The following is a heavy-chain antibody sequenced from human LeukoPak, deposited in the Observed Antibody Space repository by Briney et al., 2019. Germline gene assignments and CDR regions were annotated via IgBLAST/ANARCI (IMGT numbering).Heavy chain of an antibody. CDR3: ARGGSIAAAAFWFDP. D-gene: IGHD6-13*01. V-gene: IGHV4-31*03. CDR1: GGSISSGGYY. J-gene: IGHJ5*02. CDR2: IYYSGST. Sequence: KPSQTLSLTCTVSGGSISSGGYYWSWIHQHPGKGLEWIGYIYYSGSTYYNPSLKSRVTISVDTSKNQFSLKLSSVTAADTAVYYCARGGSIAAAAFWFDPWGQGTLVTVSS.